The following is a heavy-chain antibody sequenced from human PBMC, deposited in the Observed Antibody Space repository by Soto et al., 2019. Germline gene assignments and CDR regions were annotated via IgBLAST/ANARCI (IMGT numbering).Heavy chain of an antibody. CDR2: IYYSGST. Sequence: PSETLSLTCTVSGGSISSYYWSWIRQPPGKGLEWIGYIYYSGSTNYNPSLKSRVTISVDTSKNQFSLKLSSVTAADTAVYYCARLWYYYGSGGYFDYWGQGTLVTVS. CDR1: GGSISSYY. J-gene: IGHJ4*02. D-gene: IGHD3-10*01. CDR3: ARLWYYYGSGGYFDY. V-gene: IGHV4-59*01.